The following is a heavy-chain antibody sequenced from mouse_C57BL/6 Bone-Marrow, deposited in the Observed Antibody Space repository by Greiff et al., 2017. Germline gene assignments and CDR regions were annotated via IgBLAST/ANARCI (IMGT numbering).Heavy chain of an antibody. CDR2: IDPSDSYT. CDR3: ARRGYDYDGYFDV. Sequence: VQLQQPGAELVMPGASVKLSCKASGYTFTSYWMHWVKQRPGQGLEWIGEIDPSDSYTNYNQKFKGKSTLTVDKSSSTAYMQLSSLTSEDSAVXYCARRGYDYDGYFDVWGTGTTVTVSS. CDR1: GYTFTSYW. V-gene: IGHV1-69*01. D-gene: IGHD2-4*01. J-gene: IGHJ1*03.